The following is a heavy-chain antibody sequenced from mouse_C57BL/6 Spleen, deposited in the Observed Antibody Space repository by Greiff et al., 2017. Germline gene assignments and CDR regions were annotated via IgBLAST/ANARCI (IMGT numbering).Heavy chain of an antibody. J-gene: IGHJ4*01. CDR2: IDPSDSET. CDR1: GYTFTSYW. V-gene: IGHV1-52*01. D-gene: IGHD2-1*01. CDR3: ARWGGNFLYAMDY. Sequence: VKLQQPGAELVRPGSSVKLSCTASGYTFTSYWMHWVQQRPIQGLEWIGNIDPSDSETHYNQKFKDKATLTVDKSSSTAYMQLSSLTSEDSAVYYCARWGGNFLYAMDYWGQGTSVTVSS.